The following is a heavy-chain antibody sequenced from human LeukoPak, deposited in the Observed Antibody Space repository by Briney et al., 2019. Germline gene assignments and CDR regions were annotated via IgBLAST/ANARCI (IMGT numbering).Heavy chain of an antibody. Sequence: GGSLRLSCAASGFTFDDYGMGWVRQAPGKGLEWVSGINWNGGSTGYADSVKGRFTISRDNAKNSLYLQMNSLRAEDTALYYCARNYYDSSGYYHWGQGTLVTVSS. CDR1: GFTFDDYG. CDR2: INWNGGST. D-gene: IGHD3-22*01. V-gene: IGHV3-20*04. CDR3: ARNYYDSSGYYH. J-gene: IGHJ5*02.